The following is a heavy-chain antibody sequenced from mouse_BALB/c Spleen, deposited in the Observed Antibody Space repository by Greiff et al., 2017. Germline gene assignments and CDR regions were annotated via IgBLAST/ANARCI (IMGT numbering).Heavy chain of an antibody. CDR1: GFTFSSYA. Sequence: DVQLVESGGGLVKPGGSLKLSCAASGFTFSSYAMSWVRQSPEKRLEWVAEISSGGSYTYYPDTVTGRFTISRDNAKNTLYLEMSSLRSEDTAMYYCARDYDYDMGAYWGQGTLVTVSA. J-gene: IGHJ3*01. CDR3: ARDYDYDMGAY. V-gene: IGHV5-9-4*01. CDR2: ISSGGSYT. D-gene: IGHD2-4*01.